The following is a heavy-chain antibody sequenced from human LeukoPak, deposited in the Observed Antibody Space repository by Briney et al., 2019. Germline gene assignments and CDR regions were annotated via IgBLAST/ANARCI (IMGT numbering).Heavy chain of an antibody. CDR3: AKVGDERLTIFGVLIPALGH. V-gene: IGHV1-2*02. D-gene: IGHD3-3*01. J-gene: IGHJ4*02. CDR1: GYTFTAYY. Sequence: ASVTVSFRASGYTFTAYYIHWVRQAPGQGLGWMGWINPKSGDTNYAQKFQGRVTMTRDTPISTAYMEVSRLISDDTAVYYCAKVGDERLTIFGVLIPALGHWGQGTLVTVSS. CDR2: INPKSGDT.